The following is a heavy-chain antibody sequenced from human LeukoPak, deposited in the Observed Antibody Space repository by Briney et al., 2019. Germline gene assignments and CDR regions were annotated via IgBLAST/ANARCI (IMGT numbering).Heavy chain of an antibody. D-gene: IGHD5-18*01. V-gene: IGHV3-7*01. CDR3: ARVLGVDTAMAGGDY. J-gene: IGHJ4*02. Sequence: GGSLRLSCAASGFTFSSDWMSWVSQAPGKGMEWVANIKQDGSENDYVDSGKGRFTISRDNAKNSLYLRMNSLRAEDTAVYYCARVLGVDTAMAGGDYWGQGTLVTVSS. CDR1: GFTFSSDW. CDR2: IKQDGSEN.